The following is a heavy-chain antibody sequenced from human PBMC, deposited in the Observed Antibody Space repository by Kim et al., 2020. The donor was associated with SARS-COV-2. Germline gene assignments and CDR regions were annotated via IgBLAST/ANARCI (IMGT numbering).Heavy chain of an antibody. V-gene: IGHV3-21*01. D-gene: IGHD4-17*01. Sequence: RNGYPYYADSVKGRFTISRDNAKNSLYLQMESLRAEDTAVYYCASYGDWGYWGQGTLVTVSS. CDR2: RNGYP. CDR3: ASYGDWGY. J-gene: IGHJ4*02.